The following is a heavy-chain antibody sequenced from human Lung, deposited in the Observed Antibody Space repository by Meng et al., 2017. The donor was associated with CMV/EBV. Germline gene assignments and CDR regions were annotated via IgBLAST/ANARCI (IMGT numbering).Heavy chain of an antibody. CDR3: ARGRDFGVVTPGY. V-gene: IGHV4-59*01. D-gene: IGHD3-3*01. CDR1: GGSISSYF. Sequence: SETLSLTCTVSGGSISSYFWSWIRQPPGKGLEWIGYIYYTGSTNYNPSLKSRVTISVDTSKKKFSLKLSSVTAADTAVYYCARGRDFGVVTPGYWGQGTMVTVSS. J-gene: IGHJ4*02. CDR2: IYYTGST.